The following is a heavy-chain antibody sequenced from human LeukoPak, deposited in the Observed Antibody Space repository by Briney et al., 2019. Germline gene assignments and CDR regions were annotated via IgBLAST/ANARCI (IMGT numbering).Heavy chain of an antibody. CDR3: ARSPIAAAESLRFVFPFDY. Sequence: GGSLRLSCAASGFTFDDYAMDWVRQAPGKGLEWVSGISWNSGSIGYADSVKGRFTISRDNAKNSLYLQMNSLRAEDTAVYYCARSPIAAAESLRFVFPFDYWGQGTLVTVSS. D-gene: IGHD6-13*01. J-gene: IGHJ4*02. CDR1: GFTFDDYA. V-gene: IGHV3-9*01. CDR2: ISWNSGSI.